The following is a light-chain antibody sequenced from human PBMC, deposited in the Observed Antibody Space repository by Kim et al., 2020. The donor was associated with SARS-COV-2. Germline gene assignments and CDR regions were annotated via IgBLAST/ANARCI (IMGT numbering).Light chain of an antibody. CDR1: RLNSSN. V-gene: IGLV3-19*01. Sequence: GLRLTVTSTGQGVRLNSSNATRYQQEPAQAPVLYIYGKRNRPTADPVPFSGSSTGNTASLTITQTQAGDDAYYYCNSRDSNDNGVFGGGTQLTVL. CDR3: NSRDSNDNGV. J-gene: IGLJ2*01. CDR2: GKR.